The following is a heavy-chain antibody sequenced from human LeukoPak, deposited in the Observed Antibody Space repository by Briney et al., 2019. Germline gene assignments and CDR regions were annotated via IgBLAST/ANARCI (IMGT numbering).Heavy chain of an antibody. J-gene: IGHJ4*02. V-gene: IGHV1-2*02. Sequence: GASVTVSFTASGYTFSVYCMHWVRQAPGQGLEWMGWINPNSGGTKYAQKFQGRVTMTRDTSISTAYMELSSLRSDDTAVYYCARVGMRDTANLRPVDYWGQGTLVTVSS. CDR2: INPNSGGT. D-gene: IGHD5-18*01. CDR1: GYTFSVYC. CDR3: ARVGMRDTANLRPVDY.